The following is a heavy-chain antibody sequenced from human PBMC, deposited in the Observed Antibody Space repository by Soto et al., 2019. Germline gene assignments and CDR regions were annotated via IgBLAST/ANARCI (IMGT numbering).Heavy chain of an antibody. Sequence: ASVKVSCKASGGTFSNDIITWVRQAPGQGLEWMGRIIPLLDITNYAQKFQGRVTITADKSTSTAYMELNSLRSEDTAVYYCVRDSPIGSTYSGYDGIDYWGQGTLVTVSS. J-gene: IGHJ4*02. CDR2: IIPLLDIT. V-gene: IGHV1-69*04. D-gene: IGHD5-12*01. CDR3: VRDSPIGSTYSGYDGIDY. CDR1: GGTFSNDI.